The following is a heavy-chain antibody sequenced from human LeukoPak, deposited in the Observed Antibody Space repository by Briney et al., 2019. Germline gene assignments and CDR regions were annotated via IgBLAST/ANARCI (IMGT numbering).Heavy chain of an antibody. CDR1: GYTFTDHD. CDR2: MNPKTGNT. CDR3: ARGVAAHDS. D-gene: IGHD6-19*01. Sequence: ASVKVSCKASGYTFTDHDLNWVRQAAGQGLEWMGWMNPKTGNTGYAHKFRGRVIMTRNTSITTAYMELSSLSSEDTAIYYCARGVAAHDSWGQGTLVTVSS. V-gene: IGHV1-8*01. J-gene: IGHJ4*02.